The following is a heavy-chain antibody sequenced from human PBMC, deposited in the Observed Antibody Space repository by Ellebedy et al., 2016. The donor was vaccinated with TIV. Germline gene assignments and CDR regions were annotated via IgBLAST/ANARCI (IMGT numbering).Heavy chain of an antibody. CDR1: GGTFNSYA. Sequence: AASVKVSCKASGGTFNSYAINWVRQAPGQGLEWMGRIFPILGITNNAQKFQGRVTITADKSTNTAYMELSSLRSDDTAVYYCATSMVYAAHFDYWGQGTLVTVSS. V-gene: IGHV1-69*04. CDR2: IFPILGIT. D-gene: IGHD2-8*01. J-gene: IGHJ4*02. CDR3: ATSMVYAAHFDY.